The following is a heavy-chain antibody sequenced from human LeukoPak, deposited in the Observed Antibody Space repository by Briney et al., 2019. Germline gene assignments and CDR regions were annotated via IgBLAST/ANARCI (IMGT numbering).Heavy chain of an antibody. CDR1: GGSISSGDYY. Sequence: PSETLSLTCTVSGGSISSGDYYWSWIRQPPGKGLEWIGYIYDSGSTYYNPSLKSRVTISVDTSKNQFSLKLSSVTAADTAVYYCARRRQTGYCSGGSCSTGGRWYFDYWGQGTLVTVSS. V-gene: IGHV4-30-4*02. CDR3: ARRRQTGYCSGGSCSTGGRWYFDY. D-gene: IGHD2-15*01. J-gene: IGHJ4*02. CDR2: IYDSGST.